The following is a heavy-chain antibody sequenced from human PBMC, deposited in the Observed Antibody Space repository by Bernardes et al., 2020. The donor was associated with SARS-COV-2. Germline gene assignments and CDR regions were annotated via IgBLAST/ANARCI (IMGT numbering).Heavy chain of an antibody. CDR2: ISYDGSNK. J-gene: IGHJ6*02. Sequence: GGSLRLSCAASGFTFSSYGMHWVRQAPGKGLEWVAVISYDGSNKYYADSVKGRFTISRDNSKNTLYLQMNSLRAEDTAVYYCAGGSGEAVYYYYYGMDVWSQGTTVTVSS. D-gene: IGHD3-10*01. CDR3: AGGSGEAVYYYYYGMDV. V-gene: IGHV3-30*03. CDR1: GFTFSSYG.